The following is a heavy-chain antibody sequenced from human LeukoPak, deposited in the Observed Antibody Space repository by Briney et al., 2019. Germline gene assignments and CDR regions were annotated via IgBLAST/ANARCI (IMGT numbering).Heavy chain of an antibody. Sequence: ASVKVSFKASGYTFTSYGISWVRQAPGQGLEWMGWISAYNGNTNYAQKLQGRVTMTTDTSTSTAYMELRSLRSDDTAVYYCAREQPITMVRGVIIEANWFDPWGQGTLVTVSS. D-gene: IGHD3-10*01. CDR2: ISAYNGNT. CDR1: GYTFTSYG. V-gene: IGHV1-18*01. CDR3: AREQPITMVRGVIIEANWFDP. J-gene: IGHJ5*02.